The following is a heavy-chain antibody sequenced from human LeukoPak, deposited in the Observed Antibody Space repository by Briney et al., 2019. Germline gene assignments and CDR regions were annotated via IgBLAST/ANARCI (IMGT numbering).Heavy chain of an antibody. D-gene: IGHD6-13*01. Sequence: SGPALVKRPQTLTLTCTFCGFSLTTTGGCVTWIRQPPGKALEWLALIAWDDDKYYSTSLKTSLTISKDTSKNQVVLTMTRMDPVDTATYYCARIRREAAADYFYYYGMDVWGKGTTVTVSS. CDR2: IAWDDDK. V-gene: IGHV2-70*01. CDR1: GFSLTTTGGC. CDR3: ARIRREAAADYFYYYGMDV. J-gene: IGHJ6*01.